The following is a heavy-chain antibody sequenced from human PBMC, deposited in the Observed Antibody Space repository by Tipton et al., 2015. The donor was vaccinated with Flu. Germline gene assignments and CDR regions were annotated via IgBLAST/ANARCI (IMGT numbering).Heavy chain of an antibody. V-gene: IGHV3-48*03. CDR1: GFTFSSYE. Sequence: SLRLSCAASGFTFSSYEMNWVRQAPGKGLEWVSYISSSGSTIYYADSVKGRFTISRDNAKNSLYLQMNSLRAEDTAVYYCARGAFQYCSGGSCNVVGMDVWGQGTTVTVSS. D-gene: IGHD2-15*01. J-gene: IGHJ6*02. CDR2: ISSSGSTI. CDR3: ARGAFQYCSGGSCNVVGMDV.